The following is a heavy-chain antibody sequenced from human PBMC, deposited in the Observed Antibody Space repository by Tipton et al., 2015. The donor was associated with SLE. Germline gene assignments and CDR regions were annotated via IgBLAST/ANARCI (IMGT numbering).Heavy chain of an antibody. D-gene: IGHD5-12*01. V-gene: IGHV4-31*03. J-gene: IGHJ4*02. Sequence: TLSLTCTVSGGSISSSSYYWGWIRQPPGQGLEWIGHMSYSGSTYYNPSLKSRITISVDTSKNHFSLKLSSVTAADTAVYYCARGGVGGYDYFDHWGQGTLVTVSS. CDR2: MSYSGST. CDR3: ARGGVGGYDYFDH. CDR1: GGSISSSSYY.